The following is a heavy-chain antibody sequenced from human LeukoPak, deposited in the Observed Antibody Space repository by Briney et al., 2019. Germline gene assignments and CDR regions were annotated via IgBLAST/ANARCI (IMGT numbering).Heavy chain of an antibody. D-gene: IGHD4-17*01. CDR3: ARETYGEDY. J-gene: IGHJ4*02. Sequence: GRSLTLSCAASGFTFSSYGMNWVRQAPGKGLEWVSYIRSSGSTIYYADSVKGRFTISRDNAKNSLYLQMNSLRAEDTAVYYCARETYGEDYWGQGTLVTVSS. CDR1: GFTFSSYG. CDR2: IRSSGSTI. V-gene: IGHV3-48*03.